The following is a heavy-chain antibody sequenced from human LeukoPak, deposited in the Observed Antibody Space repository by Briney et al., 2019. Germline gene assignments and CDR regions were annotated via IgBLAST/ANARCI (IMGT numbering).Heavy chain of an antibody. CDR2: INPNSGGT. D-gene: IGHD3-22*01. J-gene: IGHJ3*02. CDR1: GYTFIAYY. Sequence: GASVKVSCKASGYTFIAYYMHWVRQAPGQGLEWMGWINPNSGGTNYAQKFQGRVTMTRDTSISTAYMELSSLRSDDTAVYYCARNYYDSTGYYGDGAFDIWGQGTMVTVSS. V-gene: IGHV1-2*02. CDR3: ARNYYDSTGYYGDGAFDI.